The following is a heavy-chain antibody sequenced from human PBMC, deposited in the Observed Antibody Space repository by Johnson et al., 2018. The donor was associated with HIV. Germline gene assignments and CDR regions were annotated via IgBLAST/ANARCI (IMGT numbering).Heavy chain of an antibody. D-gene: IGHD3-22*01. V-gene: IGHV3-NL1*01. CDR2: IYSGGST. J-gene: IGHJ3*02. CDR3: AKEGSGYFHAFDI. CDR1: GFTFSSYG. Sequence: QMLLVESGGGVVQPGGSLRLSCAASGFTFSSYGMHWVRQAPGKGLEWVSIIYSGGSTFYADPVKGRFTISRDNSKNTLDLQMNSLRAEDTAVYYCAKEGSGYFHAFDIWGQGTMVTVSS.